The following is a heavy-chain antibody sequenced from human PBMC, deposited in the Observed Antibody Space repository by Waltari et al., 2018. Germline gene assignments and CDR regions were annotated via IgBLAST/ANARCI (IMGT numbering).Heavy chain of an antibody. J-gene: IGHJ4*02. CDR3: ARYRGRGLYLYF. CDR1: GDSMSGSDF. D-gene: IGHD2-15*01. CDR2: VHRSGRT. Sequence: QLQLQQSGPGLVKPSESLSPTCAVSGDSMSGSDFWNWSRQPPGKGLEWIGQVHRSGRTNYNPALMSRVTVSIYTPKNQFSLKVSSATAADTAVYYGARYRGRGLYLYFWGQGTQVTVSP. V-gene: IGHV4-4*02.